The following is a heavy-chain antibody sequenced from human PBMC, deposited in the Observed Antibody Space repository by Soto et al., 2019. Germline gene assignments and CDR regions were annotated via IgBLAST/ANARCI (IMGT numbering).Heavy chain of an antibody. CDR2: LFYGGTI. V-gene: IGHV4-39*01. CDR1: GGSISGYY. Sequence: QLQLQESGPGLVKPSETLSLTCAVSGGSISGYYWTWIRQPPGKGLEWVGSLFYGGTIDYNASLKSRITISVDTSKNQFSLKLRSVTAADTAVYYCVRHRGLEPVYWGQGTLVTASS. D-gene: IGHD3-10*01. J-gene: IGHJ4*02. CDR3: VRHRGLEPVY.